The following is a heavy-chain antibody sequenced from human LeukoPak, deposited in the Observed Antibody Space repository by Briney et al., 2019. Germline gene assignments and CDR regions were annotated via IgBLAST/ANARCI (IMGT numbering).Heavy chain of an antibody. D-gene: IGHD3-10*01. CDR2: ISYDGSNK. CDR3: AKDEGITIVRGVSLIDY. CDR1: GFTFSSYA. J-gene: IGHJ4*02. V-gene: IGHV3-30*01. Sequence: GGSLRLSCAAIGFTFSSYAMHWVRQAPGKGLEWVAVISYDGSNKYYADSAKGRFTISRDNSKNTLYLQMNSLRAEDTAVYYCAKDEGITIVRGVSLIDYWGQGTLVTVSS.